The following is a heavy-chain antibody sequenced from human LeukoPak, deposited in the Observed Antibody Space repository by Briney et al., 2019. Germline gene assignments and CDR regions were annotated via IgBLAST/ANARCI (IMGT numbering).Heavy chain of an antibody. Sequence: GGSLRLSCAASGFSFSSHSMNWVRQAPGKGLEWVSYISSSSSTIYYADSVKGRFTISRDNAKNSLYLQMNSLRVGDTAVYYCARVLRDDNGDYFDYWGQGTLVTVSS. CDR3: ARVLRDDNGDYFDY. CDR1: GFSFSSHS. CDR2: ISSSSSTI. V-gene: IGHV3-48*04. D-gene: IGHD4-17*01. J-gene: IGHJ4*02.